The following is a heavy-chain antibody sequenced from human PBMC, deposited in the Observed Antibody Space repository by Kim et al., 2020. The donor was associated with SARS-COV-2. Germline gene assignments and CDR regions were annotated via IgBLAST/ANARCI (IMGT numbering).Heavy chain of an antibody. Sequence: GGSLRLSCAASGFTFSNAWMSWVRQAPGKGLEWVGRIKSKTDGGTTDYAAPVKGRFTISRDDSKNTLYLQMNSLKTEDTAVYYCTTDPGPPEGGYDYVWGSYRSPRAAVSIDYWGQGTLVTVSS. CDR1: GFTFSNAW. CDR2: IKSKTDGGTT. J-gene: IGHJ4*02. CDR3: TTDPGPPEGGYDYVWGSYRSPRAAVSIDY. V-gene: IGHV3-15*01. D-gene: IGHD3-16*02.